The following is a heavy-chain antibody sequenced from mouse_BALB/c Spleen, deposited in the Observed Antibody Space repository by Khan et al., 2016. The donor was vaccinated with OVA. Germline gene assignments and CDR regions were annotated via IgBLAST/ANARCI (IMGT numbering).Heavy chain of an antibody. Sequence: EVELVESGGGLVKPGGSLKHSCAASGFTFSDYYMYWVRQTPEKRLEWVATISDGGSYTYYPDSVKGRFTISRDNAKNNLYLQMSSLKSEDTAMYYCARAGYGGFAYWGQGTLVTVSA. J-gene: IGHJ3*01. V-gene: IGHV5-4*02. D-gene: IGHD1-1*02. CDR2: ISDGGSYT. CDR3: ARAGYGGFAY. CDR1: GFTFSDYY.